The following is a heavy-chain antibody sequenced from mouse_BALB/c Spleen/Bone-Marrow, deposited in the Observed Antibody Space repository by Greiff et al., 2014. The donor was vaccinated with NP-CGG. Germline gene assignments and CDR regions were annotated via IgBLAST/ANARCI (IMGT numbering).Heavy chain of an antibody. CDR2: INTSNGGT. V-gene: IGHV1S81*02. CDR3: SRHYYITPYYAMDY. J-gene: IGHJ4*01. Sequence: VQLQQSGAELVKPGASVKLSCKASGYTFTNYYISWVQQRPGQGLEWIAAINTSNGGTKFTEKFKNKSTLTIDKSSSTPYIQRSSLTAEDSAVYYCSRHYYITPYYAMDYWGQGTTVTVSS. D-gene: IGHD1-2*01. CDR1: GYTFTNYY.